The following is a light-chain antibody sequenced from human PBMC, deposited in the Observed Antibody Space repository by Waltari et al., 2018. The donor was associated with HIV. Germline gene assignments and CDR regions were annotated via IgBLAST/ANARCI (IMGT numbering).Light chain of an antibody. J-gene: IGKJ1*01. CDR1: QSVLYSSNNKNY. CDR2: WAS. V-gene: IGKV4-1*01. Sequence: DIVMTQSPDSLTVSLGVRATISCKSSQSVLYSSNNKNYLGWYQQKPRQPPKLLIYWASTRESGVPDRFSGSGSGTDFTLSISSLQAEDVAVYYCQQYYSTPWTFGQGSKVEIK. CDR3: QQYYSTPWT.